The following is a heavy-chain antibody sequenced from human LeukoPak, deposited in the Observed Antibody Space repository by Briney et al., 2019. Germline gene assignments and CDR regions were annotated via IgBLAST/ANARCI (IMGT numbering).Heavy chain of an antibody. CDR3: ARDLYSGYDYDY. J-gene: IGHJ4*02. CDR1: GFTFSSYS. V-gene: IGHV3-48*02. Sequence: GGSLRLSCAASGFTFSSYSMNWVRQAPGKGLEWVSYISSSSTIYYADSVKGRFTISRDNAKNSLYLQMNSLRDEDTAVYYCARDLYSGYDYDYWGQGTLVTVSS. D-gene: IGHD5-12*01. CDR2: ISSSSTI.